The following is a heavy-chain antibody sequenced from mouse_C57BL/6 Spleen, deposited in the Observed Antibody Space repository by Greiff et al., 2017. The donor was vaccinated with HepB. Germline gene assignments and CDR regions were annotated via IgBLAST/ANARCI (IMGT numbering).Heavy chain of an antibody. CDR3: ARWGTTVVDY. V-gene: IGHV1-64*01. J-gene: IGHJ2*01. CDR2: IHPNSGST. Sequence: VQLQQPGAELVKPGASVKLSCKASGYTFTSYWMHWVKQRPGQGLEWIGMIHPNSGSTNYNVKFKSKATLTVDKSSSTAYMQLSSLTSEDSAVYYCARWGTTVVDYWGQGTTLTVSS. D-gene: IGHD1-1*01. CDR1: GYTFTSYW.